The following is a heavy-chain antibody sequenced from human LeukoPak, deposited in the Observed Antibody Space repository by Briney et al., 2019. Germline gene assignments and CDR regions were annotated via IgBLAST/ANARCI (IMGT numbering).Heavy chain of an antibody. CDR2: INHSGST. J-gene: IGHJ4*02. V-gene: IGHV4-34*01. Sequence: SETLSLTCAVYGGSFSGYYWSWIRQPPGKGLEWIGEINHSGSTNYNPSLKSRATISVDTSKNQFSLKLSSVTAADTAVYYCARGSGVAGTDYWGQGTLVTVSS. D-gene: IGHD6-19*01. CDR1: GGSFSGYY. CDR3: ARGSGVAGTDY.